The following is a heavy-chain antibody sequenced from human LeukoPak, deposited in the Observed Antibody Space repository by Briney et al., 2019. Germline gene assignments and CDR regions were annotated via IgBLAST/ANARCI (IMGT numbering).Heavy chain of an antibody. J-gene: IGHJ5*02. V-gene: IGHV3-9*01. CDR3: AKARYQLLENWFDP. D-gene: IGHD2-2*01. Sequence: PGGSLRLSCAVSGFTFDDYAMHWVRQPPGKGLEWVSGISWNSGSIGYADSVKGRFTISRDNAKNSLYLQMNSLRVEDTALYYCAKARYQLLENWFDPWGQGTLVTVSS. CDR1: GFTFDDYA. CDR2: ISWNSGSI.